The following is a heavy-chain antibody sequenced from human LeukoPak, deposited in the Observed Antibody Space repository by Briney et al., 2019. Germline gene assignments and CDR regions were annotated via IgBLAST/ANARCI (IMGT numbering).Heavy chain of an antibody. CDR2: FYDSGST. J-gene: IGHJ3*02. D-gene: IGHD5-12*01. V-gene: IGHV4-39*01. CDR1: GGSIRSRNYY. Sequence: SETLSLTCTVSGGSIRSRNYYWDWIRQPPGKGLERIGNFYDSGSTYYNPSLKSRVTISGDTSKNQFSLKLTSVTAADTAVYYCARHTRPGCSGYENAFDIWGQGTMVTVSS. CDR3: ARHTRPGCSGYENAFDI.